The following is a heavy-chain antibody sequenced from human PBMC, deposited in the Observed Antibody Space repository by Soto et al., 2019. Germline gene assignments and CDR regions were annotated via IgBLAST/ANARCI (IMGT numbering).Heavy chain of an antibody. CDR2: INHSGGT. D-gene: IGHD1-7*01. V-gene: IGHV4-34*01. CDR3: ARARWGNWNYALNWFDP. J-gene: IGHJ5*02. CDR1: GRSFSGYY. Sequence: SETLPLTCAFYGRSFSGYYWSWIRQPPGKGLEWIGEINHSGGTNYNPSLKSRVTISVDTSKNQVSLKLSSVTAADTAVYYCARARWGNWNYALNWFDPWGQGTLVTVSS.